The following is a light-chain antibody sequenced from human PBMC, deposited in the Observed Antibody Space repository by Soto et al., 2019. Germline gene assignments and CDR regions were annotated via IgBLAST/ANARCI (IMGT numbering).Light chain of an antibody. V-gene: IGLV2-8*01. J-gene: IGLJ1*01. CDR3: SSHGGANNCYV. CDR1: SSDIGAYNY. CDR2: EVT. Sequence: QSVLTQPPSASGSPGQSVTISCTGTSSDIGAYNYVSWYQQHPGKVPKLIIHEVTKRPSGVPDRFSASKSGNTASLTVSGLQAEDEADYYCSSHGGANNCYVFGTETKVTVL.